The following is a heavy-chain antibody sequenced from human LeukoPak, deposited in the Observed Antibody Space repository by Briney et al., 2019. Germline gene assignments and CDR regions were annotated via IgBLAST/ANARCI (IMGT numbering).Heavy chain of an antibody. Sequence: GASVKVSRKASGYTFTSYGISWVRQAPGQGLEWMGWISAYNGNTNYAQKLQGRVTMTTDTSTSTAYMELRSLRSDDTAVYYCARDLSTIFGVVIYFDYWGQGTRVTVSS. CDR2: ISAYNGNT. CDR3: ARDLSTIFGVVIYFDY. V-gene: IGHV1-18*01. D-gene: IGHD3-3*01. CDR1: GYTFTSYG. J-gene: IGHJ4*02.